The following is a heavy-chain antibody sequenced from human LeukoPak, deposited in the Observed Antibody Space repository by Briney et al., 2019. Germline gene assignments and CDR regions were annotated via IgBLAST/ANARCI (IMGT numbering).Heavy chain of an antibody. D-gene: IGHD2-2*01. CDR2: IYYSGST. CDR1: GGSISSGDYY. V-gene: IGHV4-30-4*01. J-gene: IGHJ4*02. Sequence: SQTLSLTCTVSGGSISSGDYYWSWIRQPPGKGLEWIGYIYYSGSTYYNPSLKSRVTISVDTSKNQFSLKLSSVTAAGTAVYYCARGAVVVPAAIHWGQGTLVTVSS. CDR3: ARGAVVVPAAIH.